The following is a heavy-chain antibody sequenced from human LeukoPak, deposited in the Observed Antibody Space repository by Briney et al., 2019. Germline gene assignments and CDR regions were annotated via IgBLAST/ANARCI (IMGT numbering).Heavy chain of an antibody. CDR2: IIPILGIA. J-gene: IGHJ4*02. CDR3: ARAPTGDPLLDY. Sequence: ASVKASCKASGGTFSSYTISWVRQAPGQGLEWMGRIIPILGIANYAQKFQGRVTITADKSTSTAYMELSSLRSEDTAVYYCARAPTGDPLLDYWGQGTLVTVSS. V-gene: IGHV1-69*02. CDR1: GGTFSSYT.